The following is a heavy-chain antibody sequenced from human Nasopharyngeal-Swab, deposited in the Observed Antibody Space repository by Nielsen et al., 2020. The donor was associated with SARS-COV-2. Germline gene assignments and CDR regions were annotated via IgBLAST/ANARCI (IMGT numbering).Heavy chain of an antibody. CDR2: IYYSGST. CDR3: ARRIAVAGMNYFDY. J-gene: IGHJ4*02. V-gene: IGHV4-39*01. CDR1: GGSISSSSYY. D-gene: IGHD6-19*01. Sequence: SETLSLTCTVSGGSISSSSYYWGSIRQPPGKGLEWIGSIYYSGSTYYNPSLKSRVTISVDTSKNQFSLKLSSVTAADTAVYYCARRIAVAGMNYFDYWGQGTLVTVSS.